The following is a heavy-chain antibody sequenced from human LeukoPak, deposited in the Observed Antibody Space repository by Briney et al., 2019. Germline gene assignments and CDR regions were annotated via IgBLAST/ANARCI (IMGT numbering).Heavy chain of an antibody. CDR2: LYYSGST. Sequence: SETLSLTCTVSGGSISSYSWNWIRQPPGRGLEWIGNLYYSGSTNYNPSPKSRVTMSVDTSKNQLSLTLSSVTAADTAVYYCARHVYCTNGICSDYWGQGTLVTVSS. D-gene: IGHD2-8*01. V-gene: IGHV4-59*08. CDR3: ARHVYCTNGICSDY. CDR1: GGSISSYS. J-gene: IGHJ4*02.